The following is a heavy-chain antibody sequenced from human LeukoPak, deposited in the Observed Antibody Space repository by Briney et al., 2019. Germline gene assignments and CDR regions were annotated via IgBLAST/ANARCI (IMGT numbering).Heavy chain of an antibody. D-gene: IGHD6-19*01. J-gene: IGHJ4*02. CDR3: ARDRDSSGWLDY. CDR2: INAGNGNT. CDR1: GYTFTSYY. Sequence: GASVKVSCKASGYTFTSYYMHWVRQAPGQRLEWMGWINAGNGNTKYSQKFQGRVTITRDTSASTAYMELSSLRSEDTAVYYCARDRDSSGWLDYWGQGTLVTVSS. V-gene: IGHV1-3*01.